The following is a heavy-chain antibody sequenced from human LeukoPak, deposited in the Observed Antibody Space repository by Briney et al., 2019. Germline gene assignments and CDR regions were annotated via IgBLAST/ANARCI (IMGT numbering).Heavy chain of an antibody. Sequence: SETLSLTCAVYGESFSGYYWSWIRQPPGKGLEWIGEINHSGSTNYNPSLKSRVTMSVDTSKNQFSLEPSSVTAADTAVYYCAREGGRYCSGGSCHFDYWGQGTLVTVSS. J-gene: IGHJ4*02. D-gene: IGHD2-15*01. V-gene: IGHV4-34*01. CDR2: INHSGST. CDR1: GESFSGYY. CDR3: AREGGRYCSGGSCHFDY.